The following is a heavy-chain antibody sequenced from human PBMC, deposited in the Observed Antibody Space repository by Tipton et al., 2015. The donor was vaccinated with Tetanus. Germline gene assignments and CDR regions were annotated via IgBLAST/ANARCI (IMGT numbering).Heavy chain of an antibody. CDR3: ARARSASTGLEKGFDT. J-gene: IGHJ5*02. V-gene: IGHV4-39*07. Sequence: TLSLTCTVSGATVSRSNYHWGWIRQPPGKGLEWIGSISYSGSTYYNPSLKSRVTISVDTSKNQFSLKLSSVTAADTAVYYCARARSASTGLEKGFDTWGQGTLVTVSS. D-gene: IGHD3-9*01. CDR1: GATVSRSNYH. CDR2: ISYSGST.